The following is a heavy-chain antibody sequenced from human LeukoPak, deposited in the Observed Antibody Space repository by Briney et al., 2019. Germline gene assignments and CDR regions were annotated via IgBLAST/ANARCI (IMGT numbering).Heavy chain of an antibody. J-gene: IGHJ4*02. D-gene: IGHD3-3*01. CDR1: GGSISANY. CDR3: ARDILEWLFDY. Sequence: SETLSLTCTVSGGSISANYWIWMRQSAGKGLEYIGRIYSSGSTNYNPSLKSRVTMSVDTSKNQFSLKLSSVTAADTAVYYCARDILEWLFDYWGQGTLVTVSS. CDR2: IYSSGST. V-gene: IGHV4-4*07.